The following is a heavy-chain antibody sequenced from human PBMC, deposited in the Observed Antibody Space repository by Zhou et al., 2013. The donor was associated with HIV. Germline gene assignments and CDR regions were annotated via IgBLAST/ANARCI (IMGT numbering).Heavy chain of an antibody. CDR1: GGSISSYY. D-gene: IGHD3-3*01. V-gene: IGHV4-4*07. Sequence: QVQLQESGPGLVKPSETLSLTCTVSGGSISSYYWSWIRQPAGKGLEWIGRIYTSGSTNYNPSLKSRVTMSVDTSKNQFSLKLSSVTAADTAVYYCARGDFWSGYPYYYYMDVWGKGTTVTVSS. CDR2: IYTSGST. J-gene: IGHJ6*03. CDR3: ARGDFWSGYPYYYYMDV.